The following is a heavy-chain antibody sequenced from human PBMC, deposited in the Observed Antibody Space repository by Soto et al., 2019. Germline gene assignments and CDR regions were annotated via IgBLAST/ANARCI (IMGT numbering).Heavy chain of an antibody. CDR1: GFTFSSYA. CDR2: ISYDGSNK. J-gene: IGHJ4*02. V-gene: IGHV3-30-3*01. CDR3: AKDRGAAWTEYYFDH. Sequence: PGGSLRVSCAASGFTFSSYAMHWVRQAPVKGLEWVAVISYDGSNKYYADSAKGRFTISRDNSKSMLFLQMNSLRPEDTALYYCAKDRGAAWTEYYFDHWGPGTLVTVSS. D-gene: IGHD6-25*01.